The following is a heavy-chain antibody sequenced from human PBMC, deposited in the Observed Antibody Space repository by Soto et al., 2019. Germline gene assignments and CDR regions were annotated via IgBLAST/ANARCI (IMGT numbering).Heavy chain of an antibody. V-gene: IGHV1-24*01. Sequence: GASVKVSCKVSGYTLTELSMHWVRQAPGKGLEWMGSFDPEDGETIYAQKFQGRVAMTEDTSTDTAYMELSSLRSEDTAVYYCATGRDFRPIVVIGWTGAFDIWGQGTMVTVSS. CDR1: GYTLTELS. D-gene: IGHD3-22*01. J-gene: IGHJ3*02. CDR3: ATGRDFRPIVVIGWTGAFDI. CDR2: FDPEDGET.